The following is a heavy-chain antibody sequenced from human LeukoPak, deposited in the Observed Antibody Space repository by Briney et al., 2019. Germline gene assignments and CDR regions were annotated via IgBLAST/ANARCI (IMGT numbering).Heavy chain of an antibody. CDR1: GFTFSSYS. Sequence: GGSLRLSCAASGFTFSSYSMNWVRQAPGKGLEWVSSISSSSSYIYYADSVKGRFTISRDNAKNSLYLQMNSLRAEDTAVYYCASPSGYDWGLYWYFDLWGRGTLVTVSS. D-gene: IGHD5-12*01. J-gene: IGHJ2*01. V-gene: IGHV3-21*01. CDR2: ISSSSSYI. CDR3: ASPSGYDWGLYWYFDL.